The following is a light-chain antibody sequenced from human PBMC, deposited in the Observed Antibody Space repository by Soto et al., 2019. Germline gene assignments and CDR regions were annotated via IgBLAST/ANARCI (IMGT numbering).Light chain of an antibody. CDR1: RSVLYNSNNKNY. CDR3: QHYYTTPRT. CDR2: WAS. V-gene: IGKV4-1*01. J-gene: IGKJ2*01. Sequence: DIVMTQSPDSLAVSLGERATINCKSSRSVLYNSNNKNYLAWYQQKPGQPPELLIYWASTRESGVPDRFSGSGSETDFTLTISSLQAEDVAVYYCQHYYTTPRTCGQGTKLEI.